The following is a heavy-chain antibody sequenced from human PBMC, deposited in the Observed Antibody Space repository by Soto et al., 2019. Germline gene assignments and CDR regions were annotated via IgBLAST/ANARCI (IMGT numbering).Heavy chain of an antibody. CDR2: ISAYNGNT. J-gene: IGHJ5*02. CDR1: GYTFTSYG. D-gene: IGHD3-10*01. Sequence: QVQLVQSGAEVKKPGASVKVSCKASGYTFTSYGISWVRQAPGQGLEWMGWISAYNGNTNYAQKLQGRVTMTTDRSTSTAYMELRSLRSDDTAVYYCARAKHYYGSGSYYIQRGWIDPWGQGTLVTVSS. CDR3: ARAKHYYGSGSYYIQRGWIDP. V-gene: IGHV1-18*04.